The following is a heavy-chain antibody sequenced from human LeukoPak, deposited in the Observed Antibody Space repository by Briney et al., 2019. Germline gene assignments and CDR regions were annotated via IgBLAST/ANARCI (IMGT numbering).Heavy chain of an antibody. D-gene: IGHD3-22*01. CDR2: MNPNSDNT. CDR3: ARDGYDSSGYYGYYYYMDV. Sequence: ASVKVSCKASGYTFTSYDINWVRQATGQGLEWMGWMNPNSDNTGYAQKFQGRVTITRNTSISTAYMELSSLRSEDTAVYYCARDGYDSSGYYGYYYYMDVWGKGTTVTVSS. J-gene: IGHJ6*03. CDR1: GYTFTSYD. V-gene: IGHV1-8*03.